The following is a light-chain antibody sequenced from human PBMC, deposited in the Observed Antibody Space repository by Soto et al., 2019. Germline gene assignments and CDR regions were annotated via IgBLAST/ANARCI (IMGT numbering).Light chain of an antibody. J-gene: IGKJ3*01. Sequence: IGMTQSPATLSVSPGERATLSCRASQSVSSNLAWYQQKPGQAPRLLIYGASTRATGIPARFSGSGSGTEFTLTISSLQSEDFAVYYCQHYSNWPLFGPGTKVDIK. CDR1: QSVSSN. CDR3: QHYSNWPL. V-gene: IGKV3-15*01. CDR2: GAS.